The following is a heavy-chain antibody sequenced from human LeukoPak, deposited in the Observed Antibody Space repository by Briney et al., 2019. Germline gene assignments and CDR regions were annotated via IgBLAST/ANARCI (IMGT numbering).Heavy chain of an antibody. CDR3: AELGITMIGGV. V-gene: IGHV3-23*01. D-gene: IGHD3-10*02. J-gene: IGHJ6*04. CDR1: GFPLSSYA. Sequence: GGSLRLSCAVSGFPLSSYAMSWVRQAPGKGLEWVSATSSSDAGTYYADSVRGRFTISRDNSKNTLYLQMNSLRAEDTAVYYCAELGITMIGGVWGKGTTVTISS. CDR2: TSSSDAGT.